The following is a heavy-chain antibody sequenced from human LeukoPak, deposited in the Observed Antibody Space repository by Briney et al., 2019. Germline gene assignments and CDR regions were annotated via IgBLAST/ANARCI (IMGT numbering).Heavy chain of an antibody. J-gene: IGHJ4*02. CDR3: ASSSGWYYFDY. CDR2: IYYSGST. CDR1: GGSISSYY. V-gene: IGHV4-59*01. Sequence: SETLSLTCSVYGGSISSYYWSWIRQPPGKGLVWIGYIYYSGSTNYNPSLKSRVTISVDTSKNQFSLKLSSVTAADTAVYYCASSSGWYYFDYWGQGTLVTVSS. D-gene: IGHD6-19*01.